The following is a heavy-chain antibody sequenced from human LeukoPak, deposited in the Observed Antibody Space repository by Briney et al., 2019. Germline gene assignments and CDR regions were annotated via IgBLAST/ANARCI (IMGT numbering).Heavy chain of an antibody. CDR2: ISYDGSNK. CDR1: GFTFSSYA. J-gene: IGHJ3*02. CDR3: ARPVVVVAATLNAFDI. Sequence: PGGSLRLSCAASGFTFSSYAMHWVRQAPGKGLEWVAVISYDGSNKYYADSVKGRFAISRDNSKNTLYLQMNSLRAEDTAVYYCARPVVVVAATLNAFDIWGQGTMVTVSS. V-gene: IGHV3-30*09. D-gene: IGHD2-15*01.